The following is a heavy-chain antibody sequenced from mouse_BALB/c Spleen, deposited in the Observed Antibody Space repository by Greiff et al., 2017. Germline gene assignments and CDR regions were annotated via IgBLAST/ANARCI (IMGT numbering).Heavy chain of an antibody. J-gene: IGHJ2*01. CDR3: AREGTTVVAPDY. V-gene: IGHV7-3*02. CDR2: IRNKANGYTT. Sequence: EVHLVESGGGLVQPGGSLRLSCAPSGFTFTDYYMSWVRQPPVKALEWLGFIRNKANGYTTEYSASVKGRFTISRDTSQSFLYLQMNTLRAEDSATYYCAREGTTVVAPDYWGQGTTLTVSS. CDR1: GFTFTDYY. D-gene: IGHD1-1*01.